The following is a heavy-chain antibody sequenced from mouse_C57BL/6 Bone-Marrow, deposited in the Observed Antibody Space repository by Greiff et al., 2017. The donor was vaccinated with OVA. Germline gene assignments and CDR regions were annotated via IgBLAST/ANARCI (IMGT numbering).Heavy chain of an antibody. Sequence: QVQLQQSGPELVKPGASVKISCKASGYSFTSYYIHWVKQRPGQGLEWIGWIYPGSGNTKYNEKFKGQATLTADTSSSTAYMQLSSLTSEDSAVYYCARDGYPLMDYWGQGTSVTVSS. CDR3: ARDGYPLMDY. D-gene: IGHD2-3*01. V-gene: IGHV1-66*01. CDR2: IYPGSGNT. CDR1: GYSFTSYY. J-gene: IGHJ4*01.